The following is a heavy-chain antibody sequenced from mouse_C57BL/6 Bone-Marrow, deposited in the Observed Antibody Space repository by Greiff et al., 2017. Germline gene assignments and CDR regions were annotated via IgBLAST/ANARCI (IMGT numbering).Heavy chain of an antibody. V-gene: IGHV10-1*01. Sequence: GGGLVQPKGSLKLSCAASGFSFNTYAMNWVRQAPGKGLEWVARIRSKSNNYATYYADSVKDRFTISRDDSESMLYLQMNHLKTEDTAMYYCVREGNYGSRFDYWGQGTTLTVSS. CDR3: VREGNYGSRFDY. D-gene: IGHD1-1*01. CDR2: IRSKSNNYAT. CDR1: GFSFNTYA. J-gene: IGHJ2*01.